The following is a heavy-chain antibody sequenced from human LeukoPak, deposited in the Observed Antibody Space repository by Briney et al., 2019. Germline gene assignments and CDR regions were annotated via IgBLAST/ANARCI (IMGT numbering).Heavy chain of an antibody. V-gene: IGHV3-30*03. D-gene: IGHD3-10*01. Sequence: GGSLRLSCAASGFTFSDYGMHRVRQAPGKGLEWVAVISYDRSNIYYADSVKGRFTISRDNSKNTLYLQMNSLRAEDTAVYYCARDWHYGAFDIWGQGTMVTVSS. CDR1: GFTFSDYG. J-gene: IGHJ3*02. CDR2: ISYDRSNI. CDR3: ARDWHYGAFDI.